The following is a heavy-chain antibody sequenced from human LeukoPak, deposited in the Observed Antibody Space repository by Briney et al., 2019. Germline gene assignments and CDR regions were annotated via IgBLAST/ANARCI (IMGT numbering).Heavy chain of an antibody. J-gene: IGHJ4*02. CDR3: ARHLVLDNDYIRY. CDR2: IYYSGNT. Sequence: SETLSLTCTVSGGSINNSNYYWGWIRQPPGKGVEWIGSIYYSGNTYYNPSLKSRVTISVDTSNNQFSLKLNSVTAGDTAVYYCARHLVLDNDYIRYWGQGTLVTVSS. CDR1: GGSINNSNYY. V-gene: IGHV4-39*01. D-gene: IGHD2-8*01.